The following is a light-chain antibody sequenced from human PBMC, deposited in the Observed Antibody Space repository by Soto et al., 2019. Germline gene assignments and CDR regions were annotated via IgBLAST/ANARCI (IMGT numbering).Light chain of an antibody. J-gene: IGLJ3*02. CDR2: LNSDGSH. CDR3: QTWGTGLLV. CDR1: SGHSSYA. V-gene: IGLV4-69*01. Sequence: QPVRTQSPSASASLGASVKLTCNLSSGHSSYAIAWHQQQPEKGPRYLMKLNSDGSHSKGDGIPDRFSGSSSGAERYLTISSLQSEDEADYYCQTWGTGLLVFGGGTKVTVL.